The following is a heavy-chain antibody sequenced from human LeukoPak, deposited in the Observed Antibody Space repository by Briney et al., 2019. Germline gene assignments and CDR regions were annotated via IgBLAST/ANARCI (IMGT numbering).Heavy chain of an antibody. CDR1: GGSISSSSYY. CDR2: IYYSGST. V-gene: IGHV4-39*01. J-gene: IGHJ5*02. D-gene: IGHD3-10*01. CDR3: ARLRAVYYYGS. Sequence: PSETLSLTCTVSGGSISSSSYYWGWIRQPPGKGLEWIGSIYYSGSTYYNPSLKSRVTISVDTSKNQFSLKLSSVTAADTAVYYCARLRAVYYYGSWGQGTLVTVSS.